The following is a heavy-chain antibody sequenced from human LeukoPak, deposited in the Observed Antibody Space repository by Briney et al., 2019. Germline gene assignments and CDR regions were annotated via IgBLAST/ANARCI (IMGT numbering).Heavy chain of an antibody. CDR1: GFTFSSCG. CDR2: IRYDGSNQ. Sequence: GGSLRLSCAASGFTFSSCGMHWVRQAPGKGLEWVAFIRYDGSNQYYADSVKGRFTISRDNSKNTLYLQMNSLRAEDTAVYYCAEDGYSAGYYYYYMDVWGKGTTVTVSS. D-gene: IGHD4-23*01. CDR3: AEDGYSAGYYYYYMDV. J-gene: IGHJ6*03. V-gene: IGHV3-30*02.